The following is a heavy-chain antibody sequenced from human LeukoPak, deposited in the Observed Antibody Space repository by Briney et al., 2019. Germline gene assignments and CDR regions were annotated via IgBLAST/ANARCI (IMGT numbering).Heavy chain of an antibody. CDR1: GGTFNSYA. Sequence: VASVKVSCKASGGTFNSYAISWVRQAPGQGLEWMGGIIPIFGTTNYARKFRGRVTLTADKSTSTAYMELSSLRSEDTAVYYCARVGITIFGVVNSNYYYYYMDVWGKGTTVTVSS. J-gene: IGHJ6*03. D-gene: IGHD3-3*01. CDR2: IIPIFGTT. V-gene: IGHV1-69*06. CDR3: ARVGITIFGVVNSNYYYYYMDV.